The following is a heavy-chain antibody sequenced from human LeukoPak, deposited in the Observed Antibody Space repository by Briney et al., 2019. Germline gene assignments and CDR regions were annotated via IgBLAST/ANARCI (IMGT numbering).Heavy chain of an antibody. CDR3: ARGPLGDEFADAFDI. CDR1: GGSISSYY. J-gene: IGHJ3*02. V-gene: IGHV4-59*01. CDR2: IYYSGST. Sequence: SETLPLTCTVSGGSISSYYWSWIRQPPGKGLEWIGYIYYSGSTNYNPSLKSRVTISVDTSKNQFSLKLSSVTAADTAVYYCARGPLGDEFADAFDIWGQGTMVTVSS. D-gene: IGHD4-17*01.